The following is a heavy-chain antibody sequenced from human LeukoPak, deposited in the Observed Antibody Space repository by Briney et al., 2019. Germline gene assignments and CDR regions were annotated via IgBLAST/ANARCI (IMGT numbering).Heavy chain of an antibody. CDR2: IYYSGST. Sequence: SETLSLTCTVSGGSISSGGYYWSWIRQHPGKGLEWIGYIYYSGSTYYNPSLKSRVTISVDTSKNQFSLKLSSVTAADTAVYYCARSGSDIVVVPAAMSPPSLFDYWGQGTLVTVSS. CDR1: GGSISSGGYY. D-gene: IGHD2-2*01. CDR3: ARSGSDIVVVPAAMSPPSLFDY. V-gene: IGHV4-31*03. J-gene: IGHJ4*02.